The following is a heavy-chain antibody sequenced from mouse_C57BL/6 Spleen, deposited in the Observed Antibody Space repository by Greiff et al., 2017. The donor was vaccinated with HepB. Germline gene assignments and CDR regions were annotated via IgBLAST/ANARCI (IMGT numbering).Heavy chain of an antibody. CDR3: ARSEAGTGFAY. Sequence: QVQLQQPGAELVRPGSSVKLSCKASGYTLTSYWIDWVKQRPGQGLEWIGNIYPSDSETHYNQKFKDKATLTVDKSSSTAYMQLSSLTSEDSAVYYCARSEAGTGFAYWGQGTLVTVSA. CDR2: IYPSDSET. V-gene: IGHV1-61*01. CDR1: GYTLTSYW. J-gene: IGHJ3*01. D-gene: IGHD4-1*01.